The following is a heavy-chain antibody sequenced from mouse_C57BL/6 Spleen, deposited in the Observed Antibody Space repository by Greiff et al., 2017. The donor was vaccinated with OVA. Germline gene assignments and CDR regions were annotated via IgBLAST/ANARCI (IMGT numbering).Heavy chain of an antibody. Sequence: EVQGVESGGGLVKPGGPLKLSCAASGFTFSDYGMHWVRQAPEKGLEWVAYISSGSSTIYYADTVKGRFTISRDNAKNTLFLQMTSLRSEDTAMYYCAISNWEEDYFDYWGQGTTLTVSS. V-gene: IGHV5-17*01. CDR1: GFTFSDYG. CDR3: AISNWEEDYFDY. D-gene: IGHD4-1*01. CDR2: ISSGSSTI. J-gene: IGHJ2*01.